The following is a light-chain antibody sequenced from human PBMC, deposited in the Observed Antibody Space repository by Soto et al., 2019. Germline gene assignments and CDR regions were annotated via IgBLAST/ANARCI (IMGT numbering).Light chain of an antibody. CDR2: GAS. Sequence: ETVLTQSPGTPSLSPGERATLSCRASRSVSASYLAWYQQKPGQAPRLLIYGASSRATGFPDRFSGSGSGTDFTLTISRLEPEDSAVYYCQQYDTSATFGQGTKLEI. CDR3: QQYDTSAT. V-gene: IGKV3-20*01. CDR1: RSVSASY. J-gene: IGKJ2*01.